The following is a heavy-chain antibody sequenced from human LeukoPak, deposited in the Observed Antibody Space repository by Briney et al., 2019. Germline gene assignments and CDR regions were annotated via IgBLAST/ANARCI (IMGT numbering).Heavy chain of an antibody. CDR2: IYSGYGT. Sequence: GGSLRLSCAVSGFTVSSNYMSWVRQTPGKGLEWVSVIYSGYGTSYGDSVKGRFTISRDNSKNTLYLQMGSLRAEDMAVYYCARSRKWELLPYFDYWGQGTLVTVSS. D-gene: IGHD1-26*01. CDR3: ARSRKWELLPYFDY. V-gene: IGHV3-66*01. J-gene: IGHJ4*02. CDR1: GFTVSSNY.